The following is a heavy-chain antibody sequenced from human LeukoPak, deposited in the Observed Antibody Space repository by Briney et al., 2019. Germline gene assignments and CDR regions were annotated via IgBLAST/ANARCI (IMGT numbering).Heavy chain of an antibody. Sequence: GGSLRLSCAASGFPFNTYWMTWVRQAPGKGLEWVANIKEDGSEAHYVDSVKGRFTISRDNAENSLYLQTNSLRAADTAVYYCSPEVWELQGASDIWGQGTMDIVSS. CDR3: SPEVWELQGASDI. J-gene: IGHJ3*02. CDR1: GFPFNTYW. CDR2: IKEDGSEA. V-gene: IGHV3-7*01. D-gene: IGHD1-26*01.